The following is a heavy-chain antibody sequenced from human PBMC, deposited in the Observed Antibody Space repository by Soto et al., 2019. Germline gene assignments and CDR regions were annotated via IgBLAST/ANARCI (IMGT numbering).Heavy chain of an antibody. D-gene: IGHD3-16*01. J-gene: IGHJ4*02. V-gene: IGHV2-26*01. CDR1: GFSLSNDRMG. Sequence: QVTLEESGPVLVKPTETLTLTCTVSGFSLSNDRMGVSWIRQPPGKALEWLAHIFSNDANSYSTSLKSRLTISKDTTPSHVVLTMTNMGPVDTATYYCARIVSADSYGRRSYYFDYWGQGTLVTVSS. CDR3: ARIVSADSYGRRSYYFDY. CDR2: IFSNDAN.